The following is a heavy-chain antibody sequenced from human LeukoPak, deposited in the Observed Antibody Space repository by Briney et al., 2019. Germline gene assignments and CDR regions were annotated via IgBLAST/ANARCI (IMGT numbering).Heavy chain of an antibody. D-gene: IGHD5-12*01. CDR2: IFYTGST. CDR1: GGSISSYY. V-gene: IGHV4-59*01. J-gene: IGHJ4*02. CDR3: ARAGGYVLYFDF. Sequence: SETLSLTCTVSGGSISSYYWSWIRQPPGKGLEWIGHIFYTGSTNYNPSLKSRVTISLDTSKNQFSLKLSSVTAADTAVYYCARAGGYVLYFDFWGQGTLVTVSS.